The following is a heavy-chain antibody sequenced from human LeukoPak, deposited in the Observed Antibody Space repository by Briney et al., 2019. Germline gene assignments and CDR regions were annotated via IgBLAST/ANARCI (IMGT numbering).Heavy chain of an antibody. D-gene: IGHD3-22*01. CDR2: IYYSGST. V-gene: IGHV4-59*01. CDR1: GGSISSYY. J-gene: IGHJ4*02. Sequence: PSETLSLTCTVSGGSISSYYWSWLRQPPGKGLEWIGYIYYSGSTNYNPSLKSRVTISVDTSKNQFSLKLSSVTAADTAVYYCARGADSSGYYSIFYFDYWGQGTLVTVSS. CDR3: ARGADSSGYYSIFYFDY.